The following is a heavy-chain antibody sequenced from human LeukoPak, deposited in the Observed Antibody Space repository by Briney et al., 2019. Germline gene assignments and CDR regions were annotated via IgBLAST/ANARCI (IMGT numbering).Heavy chain of an antibody. CDR2: IYYSGST. V-gene: IGHV4-59*01. Sequence: SETLSLTCAVYGGSFSGYYWSWIRQPPGKGLEWIGYIYYSGSTNYNPSLKSRVTISVDTSKNQFSLKLSSVTAADTAVYYCARGVWTSYCGGDCYSSPFDYWGQGTLVTVSS. CDR3: ARGVWTSYCGGDCYSSPFDY. CDR1: GGSFSGYY. D-gene: IGHD2-21*02. J-gene: IGHJ4*02.